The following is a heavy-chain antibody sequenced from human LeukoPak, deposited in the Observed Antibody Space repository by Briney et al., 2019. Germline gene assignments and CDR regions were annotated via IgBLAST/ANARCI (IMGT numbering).Heavy chain of an antibody. V-gene: IGHV4-59*08. CDR3: ARIDIVVEPAVMWGWFNP. CDR2: IYSSGST. D-gene: IGHD2-2*01. J-gene: IGHJ5*02. Sequence: KPSETLSLTCTVSGGSISSDYWSWIRQPPGKGLEWIGYIYSSGSTNYNPSLESRVTISVDASKNQFSLKLRSVTAADTAVYYCARIDIVVEPAVMWGWFNPWGQGTLVTVSS. CDR1: GGSISSDY.